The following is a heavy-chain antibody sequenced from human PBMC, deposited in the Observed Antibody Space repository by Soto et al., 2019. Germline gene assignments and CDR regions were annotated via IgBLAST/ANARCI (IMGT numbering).Heavy chain of an antibody. Sequence: WGSLIVACAASVFTFSIYGMHMVRQAPGKGLDLVAVIWYDGSNKYYADSVKGRFTISIDNSKNTLYLQMNSLRAEDTAVYYCARDFRKRFDPWGQGTLVTASS. J-gene: IGHJ5*02. CDR1: VFTFSIYG. CDR2: IWYDGSNK. CDR3: ARDFRKRFDP. V-gene: IGHV3-33*01.